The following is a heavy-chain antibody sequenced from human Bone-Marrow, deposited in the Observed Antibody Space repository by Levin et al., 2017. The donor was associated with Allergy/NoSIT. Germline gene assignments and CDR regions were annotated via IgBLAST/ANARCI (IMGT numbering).Heavy chain of an antibody. V-gene: IGHV3-53*01. CDR1: GFFIRTNY. CDR2: IYSDERT. J-gene: IGHJ3*02. D-gene: IGHD2-2*01. CDR3: ARHYSSSRGDTFDI. Sequence: GGSLRLSCAASGFFIRTNYMSWVRQAPGEGLEWISIIYSDERTYYADSVKGRFTISRDTSKNTVFLQMDSLRADDTAVYYCARHYSSSRGDTFDIWGQGTKVTVS.